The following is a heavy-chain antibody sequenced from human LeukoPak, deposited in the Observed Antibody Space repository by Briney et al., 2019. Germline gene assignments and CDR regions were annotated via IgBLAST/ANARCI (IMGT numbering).Heavy chain of an antibody. CDR3: ARLIYCSGGNCNLGYFDY. Sequence: SETLSLTRTVSGYSISSGYYWGWIRQPPGKGLEWIGSIHHSGSTYYNPSLKSRVTISVDTSKNLFSLNMSSVTAADTAVYYCARLIYCSGGNCNLGYFDYWGQGTLVTVSS. V-gene: IGHV4-38-2*02. CDR1: GYSISSGYY. J-gene: IGHJ4*02. CDR2: IHHSGST. D-gene: IGHD2-15*01.